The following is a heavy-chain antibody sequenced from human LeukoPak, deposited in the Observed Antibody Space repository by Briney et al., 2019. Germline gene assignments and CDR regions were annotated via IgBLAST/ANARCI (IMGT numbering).Heavy chain of an antibody. V-gene: IGHV3-53*01. Sequence: GGSLRLSCAVSGFTVSSVHMHWVRQAPGQGLEWVATFYRGGNTYHADSVKGRLTVSRDNLKNTVSLQMDSLRAEDTAVYYCATSKSATYDGLDLWGQGTRVTVSS. CDR2: FYRGGNT. CDR1: GFTVSSVH. D-gene: IGHD2-15*01. J-gene: IGHJ3*01. CDR3: ATSKSATYDGLDL.